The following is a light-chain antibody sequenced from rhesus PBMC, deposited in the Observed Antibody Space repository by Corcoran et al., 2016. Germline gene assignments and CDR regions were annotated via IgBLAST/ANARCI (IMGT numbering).Light chain of an antibody. CDR1: SIDIGDSNY. J-gene: IGLJ1*01. CDR2: GVT. Sequence: QSAPTQPPSVSGSPGQSVTISCTGTSIDIGDSNYVSWYQQHPGKVPKLMISGVTYRPSGVSDRFSGSKSDNTASLTISGLQAEDEADYYCCLFTTSSTFIFGPGTRLTVL. CDR3: CLFTTSSTFI. V-gene: IGLV2S7*01.